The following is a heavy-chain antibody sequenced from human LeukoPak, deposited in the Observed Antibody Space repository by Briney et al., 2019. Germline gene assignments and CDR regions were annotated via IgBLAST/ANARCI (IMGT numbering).Heavy chain of an antibody. CDR3: ARNSRFRSWFDP. D-gene: IGHD3-10*01. Sequence: SETLSLTCAVYGGSFSGYYWSWIRQPPGKGLEWIGGINHSGSTNYNPSLKSRVTISVDTSKNQFSLKLSSVTAADTAVYYCARNSRFRSWFDPWGQGTLVTVSS. J-gene: IGHJ5*02. CDR2: INHSGST. V-gene: IGHV4-34*09. CDR1: GGSFSGYY.